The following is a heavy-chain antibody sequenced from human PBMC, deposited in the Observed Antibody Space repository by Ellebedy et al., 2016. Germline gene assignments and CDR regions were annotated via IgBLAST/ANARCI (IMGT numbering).Heavy chain of an antibody. D-gene: IGHD6-19*01. CDR1: GGSVSSDY. V-gene: IGHV4-59*02. CDR3: AKWNGGWYAFEV. Sequence: SETLSLTCNVSGGSVSSDYWNWIRRPPGKGLEWIGYVLHTGTTNYNPSLKSRVTMSVDTSKSQFSLRRTSVTAADTAVYYCAKWNGGWYAFEVWGQGTMVTVSS. CDR2: VLHTGTT. J-gene: IGHJ3*01.